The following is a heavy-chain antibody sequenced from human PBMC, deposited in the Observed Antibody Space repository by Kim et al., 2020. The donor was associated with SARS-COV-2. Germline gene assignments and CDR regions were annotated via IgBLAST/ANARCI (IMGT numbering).Heavy chain of an antibody. CDR3: ARDGRNDILTGDYYYGMDV. CDR2: IYSGGST. J-gene: IGHJ6*02. Sequence: GGSLRLSCAASGFTVSSNYMSWVRQAPGKGLEWVSVIYSGGSTYYADSVKGRFTISRHNSKNTLYLQMNSLRAEDTAVYYCARDGRNDILTGDYYYGMDVWGQGTTVTVSS. CDR1: GFTVSSNY. V-gene: IGHV3-53*04. D-gene: IGHD3-9*01.